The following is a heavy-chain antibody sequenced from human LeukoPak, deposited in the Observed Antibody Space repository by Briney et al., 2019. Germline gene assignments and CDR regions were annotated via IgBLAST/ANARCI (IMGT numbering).Heavy chain of an antibody. V-gene: IGHV3-30*04. J-gene: IGHJ4*02. Sequence: GGSLRLFCAASGFTFSSYAMHWVRQAPGKGLEWVAVISYDGSNKYYADSVKGRFTISRDNSKNTLYLQMNSLRAEDTAVYYCARDLGTAHFDYWGQGTLVTVSS. CDR1: GFTFSSYA. CDR2: ISYDGSNK. CDR3: ARDLGTAHFDY.